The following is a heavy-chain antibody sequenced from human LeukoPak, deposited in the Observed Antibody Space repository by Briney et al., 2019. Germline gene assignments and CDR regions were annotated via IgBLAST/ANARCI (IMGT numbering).Heavy chain of an antibody. Sequence: GGSLRLSCAASGFTFSSYSMNWVRQAPGKGLEWVSSISSSSSYIYYADSVKGRFTISRDNAKNTLYLQMNSLRAEDTAVYYCARDITVTPYYFDYWGQGTLVTVSS. V-gene: IGHV3-21*01. CDR3: ARDITVTPYYFDY. J-gene: IGHJ4*02. CDR1: GFTFSSYS. CDR2: ISSSSSYI. D-gene: IGHD4-17*01.